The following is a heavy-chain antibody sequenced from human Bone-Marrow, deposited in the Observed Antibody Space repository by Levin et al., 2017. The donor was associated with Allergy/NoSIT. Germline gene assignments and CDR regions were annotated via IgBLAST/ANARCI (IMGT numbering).Heavy chain of an antibody. CDR3: ARDGEYSDSSGYPYYYGMDV. D-gene: IGHD3-22*01. CDR1: GFTFISYW. Sequence: PVASVKVSCAASGFTFISYWLHWVRQAPGKGLVWVSRINTDGSSTTYADSVKGRFTISRDNAKNTLYPQMTSLRAEDTAVYYCARDGEYSDSSGYPYYYGMDVWGQGTTVTVSS. J-gene: IGHJ6*02. V-gene: IGHV3-74*01. CDR2: INTDGSST.